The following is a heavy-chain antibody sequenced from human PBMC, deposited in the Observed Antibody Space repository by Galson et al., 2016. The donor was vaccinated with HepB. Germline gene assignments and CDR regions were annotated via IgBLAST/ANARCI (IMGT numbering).Heavy chain of an antibody. CDR3: APVAYDFWSGYSTLGY. Sequence: SLRLSCAASGFTFSSYSMNWVRQAPGKGLEWVSSISSSSSYIRYADSVKGRFTISRDNAKNSLYLQMNSLRAEDTAVYYCAPVAYDFWSGYSTLGYWGQGTLVTVSS. V-gene: IGHV3-21*01. D-gene: IGHD3-3*01. CDR1: GFTFSSYS. J-gene: IGHJ4*02. CDR2: ISSSSSYI.